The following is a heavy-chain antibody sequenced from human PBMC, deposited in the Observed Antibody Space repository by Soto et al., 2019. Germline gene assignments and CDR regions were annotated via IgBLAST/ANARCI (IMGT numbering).Heavy chain of an antibody. J-gene: IGHJ4*02. CDR3: ARDRSSSGPFDY. CDR1: GGTFSSYA. V-gene: IGHV1-2*02. Sequence: ASVKVSCKASGGTFSSYAISWVRQAPGQGLEWMGWINPNSGGTNYAQKFQGRVTMTRDTSISTAYMELSRLRSDDTAVYYCARDRSSSGPFDYWGQGTLVTVSS. CDR2: INPNSGGT. D-gene: IGHD6-25*01.